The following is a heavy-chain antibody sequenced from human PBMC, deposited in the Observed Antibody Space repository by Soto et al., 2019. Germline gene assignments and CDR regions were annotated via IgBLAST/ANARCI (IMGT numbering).Heavy chain of an antibody. CDR3: ARSYKSVMILVLIGPADY. D-gene: IGHD3-22*01. CDR1: GGSFTSNNW. J-gene: IGHJ4*02. Sequence: SETLSLTCAVSGGSFTSNNWWTWVRQPPGQGLEWSGEIYRTGSTNYNPSLKSRVTISLDKSENQFSLKVTSLTAADTAVYYCARSYKSVMILVLIGPADYWGQGTLVTVSS. CDR2: IYRTGST. V-gene: IGHV4-4*02.